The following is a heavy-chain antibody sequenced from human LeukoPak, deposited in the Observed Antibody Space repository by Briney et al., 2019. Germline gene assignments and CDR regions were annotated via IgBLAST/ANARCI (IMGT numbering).Heavy chain of an antibody. V-gene: IGHV3-48*01. CDR2: ISASSTII. CDR1: GFTFSVNS. CDR3: TPSLDSNSWYANDY. D-gene: IGHD6-13*01. J-gene: IGHJ4*02. Sequence: GGSLRLAWVGSGFTFSVNSMNSARQAPGRGLEWASHISASSTIIHYADSVRSRVTISRDNAKNSVFLQMNRLRVEDNAVYYSTPSLDSNSWYANDYWGQGILVTVS.